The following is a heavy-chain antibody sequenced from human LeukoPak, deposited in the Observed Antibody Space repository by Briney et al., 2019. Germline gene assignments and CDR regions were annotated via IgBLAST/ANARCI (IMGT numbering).Heavy chain of an antibody. V-gene: IGHV4-31*03. D-gene: IGHD4-23*01. CDR1: GGSISSGGYY. CDR3: ARDRMGYGGFAAFDI. CDR2: IYYSGST. Sequence: SQTLSLTCTVSGGSISSGGYYWSWVRQHPGKGLEWIGYIYYSGSTYYNPSLKSRVTISVDTSKNQFSLKLSSVTAADTAVYYCARDRMGYGGFAAFDIWGQGTMVTVSS. J-gene: IGHJ3*02.